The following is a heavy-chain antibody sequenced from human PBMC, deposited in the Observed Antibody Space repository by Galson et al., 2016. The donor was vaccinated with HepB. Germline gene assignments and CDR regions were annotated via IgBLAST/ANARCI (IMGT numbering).Heavy chain of an antibody. CDR1: GFTFSSCG. CDR2: ITYAFRN. J-gene: IGHJ6*03. CDR3: VKGVEMITVAGSKNYYYYYMDV. D-gene: IGHD2-21*01. Sequence: SGAEVKKPGESLRLSCAASGFTFSSCGMHWARQAPGKGLEWVAVITYAFRNTYADSVKGRFTASRDNSMNPLSRQMNSLRPEDAGVYYCVKGVEMITVAGSKNYYYYYMDVWGSGTTVTVSS. V-gene: IGHV3-30*18.